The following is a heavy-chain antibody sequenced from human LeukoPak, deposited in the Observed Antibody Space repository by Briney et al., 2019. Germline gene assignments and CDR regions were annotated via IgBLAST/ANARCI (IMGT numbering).Heavy chain of an antibody. CDR2: MNPNSGKT. CDR3: ARGDGSSVYAQYFDY. V-gene: IGHV1-8*01. D-gene: IGHD2-8*01. CDR1: GYTFTSYD. Sequence: ASVKVSCKASGYTFTSYDINWVRQATGQGLEWMGWMNPNSGKTGYAQKFQGRVTMHRNTSISTAYMELSSLRSEDTAVYYCARGDGSSVYAQYFDYWGQGTLVTVSS. J-gene: IGHJ4*02.